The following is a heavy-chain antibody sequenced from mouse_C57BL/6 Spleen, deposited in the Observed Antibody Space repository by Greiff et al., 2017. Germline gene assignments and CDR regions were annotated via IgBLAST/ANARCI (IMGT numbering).Heavy chain of an antibody. Sequence: VQLQQSGAELVRPGTSVKVSCKASGYAFTNYLIEWVKQRPGQGLEWIGVINPGSGGTNYNEKFKGKATLTADKSSSTAYMQLSSLTSEDSAVYFCARGYYGNLYAMDYWGQGTSVTVSS. CDR3: ARGYYGNLYAMDY. D-gene: IGHD2-1*01. CDR1: GYAFTNYL. J-gene: IGHJ4*01. V-gene: IGHV1-54*01. CDR2: INPGSGGT.